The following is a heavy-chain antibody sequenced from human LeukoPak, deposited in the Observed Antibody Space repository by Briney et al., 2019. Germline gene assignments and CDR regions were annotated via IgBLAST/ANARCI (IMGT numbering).Heavy chain of an antibody. CDR1: GFTLRSYA. Sequence: PGGSLRLSCAASGFTLRSYAMSWVRQAPGKGLEWVSAISGNGGGTYYADSVKGRFTISRDNSKNTLYLQMNSLRAEDTAVYYCAKGDCSSTSCYAPADYWGQGTLATVSS. CDR2: ISGNGGGT. D-gene: IGHD2-2*01. J-gene: IGHJ4*02. V-gene: IGHV3-23*01. CDR3: AKGDCSSTSCYAPADY.